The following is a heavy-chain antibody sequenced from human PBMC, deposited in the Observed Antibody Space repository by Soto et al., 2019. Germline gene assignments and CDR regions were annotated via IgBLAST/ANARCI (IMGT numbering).Heavy chain of an antibody. V-gene: IGHV1-8*01. CDR1: GYTFTSYD. CDR3: ARRGYSSSWYYYYYYGMEV. D-gene: IGHD6-13*01. J-gene: IGHJ6*02. Sequence: ASVKVSCKASGYTFTSYDINWVRQATGQGLEWMGWMNPNSGNTGYAQKFQGRVTMTRNTSISTAYMELSSLRSEDTAVYYCARRGYSSSWYYYYYYGMEVWGQGATVSVS. CDR2: MNPNSGNT.